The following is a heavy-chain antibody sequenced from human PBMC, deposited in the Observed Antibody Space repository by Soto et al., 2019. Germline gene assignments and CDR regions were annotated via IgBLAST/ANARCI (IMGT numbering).Heavy chain of an antibody. CDR1: GGPFSSYA. Sequence: SVKVSYKACGGPFSSYAISLVRQAPGQGLEWMGGIIPIFGTANYAQKFQGRVTITADESTSTAYMELSRLRSEDTAVYYCARGGDIVVVPDALRNWFDPWGQGTLVTVSS. D-gene: IGHD2-2*01. J-gene: IGHJ5*02. CDR3: ARGGDIVVVPDALRNWFDP. V-gene: IGHV1-69*13. CDR2: IIPIFGTA.